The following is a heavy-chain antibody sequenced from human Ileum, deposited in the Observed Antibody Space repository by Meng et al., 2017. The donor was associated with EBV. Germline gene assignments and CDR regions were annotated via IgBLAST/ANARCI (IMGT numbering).Heavy chain of an antibody. CDR3: ARWTYGGSQGGFDY. CDR2: INTKTGNP. D-gene: IGHD3-16*01. CDR1: GDTFTDHA. V-gene: IGHV7-4-1*02. Sequence: QAGLEQPAPDVKNPGALVKVTCKTSGDTFTDHAMNWVRQAPGQGLEWLGWINTKTGNPTFAQAFTGRFVLSLDTSVNTAYLQINDLQAADTAIYYCARWTYGGSQGGFDYWGQGTLVTVSS. J-gene: IGHJ4*02.